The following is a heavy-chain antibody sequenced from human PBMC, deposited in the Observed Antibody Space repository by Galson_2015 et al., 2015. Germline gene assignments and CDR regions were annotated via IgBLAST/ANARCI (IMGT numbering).Heavy chain of an antibody. J-gene: IGHJ1*01. V-gene: IGHV3-53*01. CDR1: GFTISSNY. Sequence: SLRLSCAASGFTISSNYMSWVRQAPGKGLEWVSLIYSGGTTYYADSVKGRFTISRDDSKNTLYLQMNSLRAEDTAIYYCSKGRAGIVGATTIHFHHWGQGTLVTVSS. CDR2: IYSGGTT. CDR3: SKGRAGIVGATTIHFHH. D-gene: IGHD1-26*01.